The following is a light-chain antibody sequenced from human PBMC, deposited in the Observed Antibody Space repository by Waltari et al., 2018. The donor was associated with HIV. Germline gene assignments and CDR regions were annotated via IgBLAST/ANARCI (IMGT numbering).Light chain of an antibody. Sequence: YVLTQPPSVSVAPGQTATITCGGNKIGTKTMHWYQQKPGQAPVLVVSDDSDRPSDIPERFSGSNFANTATLTISRVEAGDEADYYCQVWDNNSDRLVFGAGTKLTVL. J-gene: IGLJ2*01. CDR1: KIGTKT. CDR2: DDS. CDR3: QVWDNNSDRLV. V-gene: IGLV3-21*02.